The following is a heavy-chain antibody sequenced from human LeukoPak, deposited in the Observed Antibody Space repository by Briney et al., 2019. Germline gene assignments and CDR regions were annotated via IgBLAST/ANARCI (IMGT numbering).Heavy chain of an antibody. CDR1: GYSIRSGYY. D-gene: IGHD5-18*01. Sequence: SETLSLTCAVSGYSIRSGYYWGWIRRPPGKGLEWIGSIYHSGSTYYNPSLKSRITISVDTSKNQSSLKLSSVTAADTAVYYCARRDTARTILSWGQGTLVTVSS. CDR3: ARRDTARTILS. J-gene: IGHJ4*02. V-gene: IGHV4-38-2*01. CDR2: IYHSGST.